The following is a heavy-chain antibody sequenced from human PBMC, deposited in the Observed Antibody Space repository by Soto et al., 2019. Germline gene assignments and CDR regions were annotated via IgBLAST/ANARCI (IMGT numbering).Heavy chain of an antibody. J-gene: IGHJ4*02. Sequence: QVQLVESGGGVVQPGTYLRLSCAASGFTFTNYGMHWVRQARGKGLEWVATISNAGSKNYNADSVKGRFTISRDNSKNMLYLQMNSLRPEDTAVYYCAKEWDYRGDLDYLVQGILVAVSS. CDR2: ISNAGSKN. CDR3: AKEWDYRGDLDY. CDR1: GFTFTNYG. D-gene: IGHD1-26*01. V-gene: IGHV3-30*18.